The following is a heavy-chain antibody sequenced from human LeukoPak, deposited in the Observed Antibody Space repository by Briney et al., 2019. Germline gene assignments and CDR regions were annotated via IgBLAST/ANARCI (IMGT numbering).Heavy chain of an antibody. CDR2: IHVGNGNT. CDR1: RYPFTDYA. J-gene: IGHJ4*02. V-gene: IGHV1-3*01. Sequence: ASVKVSCKAFRYPFTDYAMHWVRQAPGQGLEWMGWIHVGNGNTEYSQKFQGRVTITRDTSASTAYMELSSLRSEDTAVYYCARSFIVVVPAAVDYWGQGTLVTVSS. CDR3: ARSFIVVVPAAVDY. D-gene: IGHD2-2*01.